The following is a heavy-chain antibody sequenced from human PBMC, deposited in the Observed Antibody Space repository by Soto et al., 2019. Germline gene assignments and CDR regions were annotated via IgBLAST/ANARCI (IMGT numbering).Heavy chain of an antibody. V-gene: IGHV3-21*01. Sequence: PGGSLRLSCAASGFTFSSYSMNWVRQAPGKGLEWVSSISSSSSYIYYADSVKGRFTISRDNAKNSLYLQMNSLRAEDTAVYYCARLPLQRRPLYYYYYGMDVWGQGTTVTVSS. CDR2: ISSSSSYI. CDR3: ARLPLQRRPLYYYYYGMDV. D-gene: IGHD1-1*01. J-gene: IGHJ6*02. CDR1: GFTFSSYS.